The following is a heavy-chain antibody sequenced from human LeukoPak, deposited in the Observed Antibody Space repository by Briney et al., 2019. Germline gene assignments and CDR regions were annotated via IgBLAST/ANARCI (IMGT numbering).Heavy chain of an antibody. CDR1: GGSISSYY. D-gene: IGHD3-22*01. CDR3: ARQREYYESSGYYSFDY. CDR2: IYYTGST. Sequence: SETLSLTCTVSGGSISSYYWSWIRQLPGKGLEWIGYIYYTGSTNYNPSLKSRVTISVDTSKNQFSLRLSSVTAADTAVYYCARQREYYESSGYYSFDYWGQGALVTVSS. V-gene: IGHV4-59*08. J-gene: IGHJ4*02.